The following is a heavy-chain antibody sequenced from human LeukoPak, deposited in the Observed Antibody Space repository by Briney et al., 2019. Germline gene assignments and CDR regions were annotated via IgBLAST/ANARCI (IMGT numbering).Heavy chain of an antibody. CDR3: ARGGDRSFDY. V-gene: IGHV4-4*02. CDR2: IHHSGSI. CDR1: GGSISSSNW. D-gene: IGHD3-10*01. J-gene: IGHJ4*02. Sequence: SETLSLTCAVSGGSISSSNWWTWVRQPPGKGLEWIAEIHHSGSINYNPSLKSRVTISVDKAKSQFSLNLNSVTAADTAVYYCARGGDRSFDYWGQGTLVTVSS.